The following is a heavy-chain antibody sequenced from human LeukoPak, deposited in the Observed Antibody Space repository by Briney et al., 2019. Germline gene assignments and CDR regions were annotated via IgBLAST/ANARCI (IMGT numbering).Heavy chain of an antibody. J-gene: IGHJ6*03. CDR3: ARGREMVIPDYYYHYYYMDV. Sequence: PSQTLSLTCTVSGGSLSSGSYYWSWIRQPAGKGLEWIGRIYTSGSTNYNPSLKSRVTISVDTSKNQFSLKLSSVTAADTAVYYCARGREMVIPDYYYHYYYMDVWGKGTTVTVSS. D-gene: IGHD3-22*01. CDR1: GGSLSSGSYY. V-gene: IGHV4-61*02. CDR2: IYTSGST.